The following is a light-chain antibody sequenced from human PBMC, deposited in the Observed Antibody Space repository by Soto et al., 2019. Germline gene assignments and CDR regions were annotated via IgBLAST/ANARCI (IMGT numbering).Light chain of an antibody. J-gene: IGKJ1*01. CDR1: ESINNY. Sequence: EIVMTQSPATLSVSPGERATLSCGASESINNYLAWYQRKPGQAPRLLFSGASTRATGVPATFSGSGSGTDFTLTISSLQSEDFAVYYCQQYNSWPPTFGQGTKVE. CDR2: GAS. CDR3: QQYNSWPPT. V-gene: IGKV3-15*01.